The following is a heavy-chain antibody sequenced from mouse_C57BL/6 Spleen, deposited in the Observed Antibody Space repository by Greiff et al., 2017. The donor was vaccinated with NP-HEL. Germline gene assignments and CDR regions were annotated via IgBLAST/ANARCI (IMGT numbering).Heavy chain of an antibody. Sequence: QVQLQQPGAELVKPGASVKLSCKASGYTFTSYWMQWVKQRPGQGLEWIGEIDPSDSYTNYNQKFKGKATLTVDTSSSTAYMQLSSLTSEDSAVYYRARRNYDYLFAYWGQGTLVTVSA. D-gene: IGHD2-4*01. CDR1: GYTFTSYW. J-gene: IGHJ3*01. CDR3: ARRNYDYLFAY. V-gene: IGHV1-50*01. CDR2: IDPSDSYT.